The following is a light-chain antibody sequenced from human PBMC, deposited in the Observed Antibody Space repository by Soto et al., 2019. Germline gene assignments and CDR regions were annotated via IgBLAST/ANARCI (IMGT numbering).Light chain of an antibody. Sequence: DIQMTQSPSSLSASVGGRVTITCRASQGISNNLAWYQQKSGKGPTLLIYAASILQSGVPSRFSGSGSGTDFTLTISSLQPEDVATYYCQKCDGAPWTFGQGTKVEI. J-gene: IGKJ1*01. CDR1: QGISNN. CDR3: QKCDGAPWT. CDR2: AAS. V-gene: IGKV1-27*01.